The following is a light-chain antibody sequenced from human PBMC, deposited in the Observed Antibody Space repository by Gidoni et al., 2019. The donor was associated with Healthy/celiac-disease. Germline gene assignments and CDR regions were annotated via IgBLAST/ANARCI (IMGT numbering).Light chain of an antibody. V-gene: IGKV1-39*01. CDR2: AAS. CDR3: QQCYSTPRT. CDR1: QSISSY. J-gene: IGKJ3*01. Sequence: DIQLTKSPSSLSASVGDRFTITCRASQSISSYLNWYQQKPGKAPKLLIYAASSLQCGVPSRFSGSGSGTDFTLTISSLQPDDFATYYCQQCYSTPRTFGPGTKVDIK.